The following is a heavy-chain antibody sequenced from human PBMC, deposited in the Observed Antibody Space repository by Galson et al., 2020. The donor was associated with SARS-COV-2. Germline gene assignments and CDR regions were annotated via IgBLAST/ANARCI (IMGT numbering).Heavy chain of an antibody. J-gene: IGHJ6*02. D-gene: IGHD1-20*01. CDR3: ARRIPGTASYGMDV. V-gene: IGHV3-11*06. CDR2: ISSSSSYT. CDR1: GFTFSDYY. Sequence: GGSLRLSCAASGFTFSDYYMTWIRQAPGKGLEWVSYISSSSSYTNYADSVKGRFTIFRDNGKNSLYLQMNSLRAEDTAVYYCARRIPGTASYGMDVWGQGTTVTVSS.